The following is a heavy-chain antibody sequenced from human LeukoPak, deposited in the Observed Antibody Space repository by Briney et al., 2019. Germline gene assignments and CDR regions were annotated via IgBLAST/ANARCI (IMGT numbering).Heavy chain of an antibody. V-gene: IGHV4-34*01. CDR1: GGSFSGYY. CDR2: INHSGST. CDR3: ATVGVGGANY. Sequence: SETLSLTCAVYGGSFSGYYWSWIRQPPGKGLEWIGEINHSGSTNYNPSLKSRVTISVDKSKNQFSLKLSSVTAADTALYYCATVGVGGANYWGQGTLVTVSS. D-gene: IGHD3-16*01. J-gene: IGHJ4*02.